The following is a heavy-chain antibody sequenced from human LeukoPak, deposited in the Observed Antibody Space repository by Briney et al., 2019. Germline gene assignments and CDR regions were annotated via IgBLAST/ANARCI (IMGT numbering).Heavy chain of an antibody. CDR1: GGTFSSYA. CDR2: ISGSGGST. V-gene: IGHV3-23*01. CDR3: AKDAVAGAGMDV. D-gene: IGHD6-19*01. Sequence: SCKASGGTFSSYAMSWVRQAPGKGLEWVSAISGSGGSTYYADSVKGRFTISRDNSKNTLYLQMNSLRAEDTAVYYCAKDAVAGAGMDVWGQGTTVTVSS. J-gene: IGHJ6*02.